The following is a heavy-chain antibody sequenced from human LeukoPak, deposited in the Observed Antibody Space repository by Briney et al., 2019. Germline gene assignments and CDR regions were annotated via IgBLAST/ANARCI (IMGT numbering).Heavy chain of an antibody. CDR2: MNPNSGNT. Sequence: ASVKVSCKASGYTFTSYDINWVRQATGQGLEWMGWMNPNSGNTGYAQKFQGRVTITRNTSISTAYMELSSLRSEDTAVYYCARGRSIAASPDWFDPWGQGTLVTVSS. CDR1: GYTFTSYD. V-gene: IGHV1-8*03. CDR3: ARGRSIAASPDWFDP. D-gene: IGHD6-6*01. J-gene: IGHJ5*02.